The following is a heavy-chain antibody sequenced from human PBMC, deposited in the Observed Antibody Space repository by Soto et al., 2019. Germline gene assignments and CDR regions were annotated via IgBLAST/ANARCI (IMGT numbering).Heavy chain of an antibody. Sequence: SETLSLTCTVSGGSISTYYWSWIRQPPGQGLEWIGYIYYSDNTNYNPSLNNRVTMSLDTSKNQFSLNLRSVTAADTAVYYCARHTPAISISDHWGEGTLVTVSS. CDR1: GGSISTYY. CDR3: ARHTPAISISDH. J-gene: IGHJ4*02. CDR2: IYYSDNT. D-gene: IGHD2-15*01. V-gene: IGHV4-59*01.